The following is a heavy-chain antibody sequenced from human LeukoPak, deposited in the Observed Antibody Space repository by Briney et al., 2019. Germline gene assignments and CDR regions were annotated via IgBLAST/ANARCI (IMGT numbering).Heavy chain of an antibody. CDR2: IYYSGST. CDR3: AGHHPRNTVDF. J-gene: IGHJ4*02. D-gene: IGHD2-8*02. V-gene: IGHV4-31*03. Sequence: SETLSLTCTVSGGSISSGGYYWSWIRQHPGKGLEWIGYIYYSGSTYYNPSLKSRVTISVDTSKNQFSLKLTSVTAADTAVYYCAGHHPRNTVDFWGQGTLVTVSS. CDR1: GGSISSGGYY.